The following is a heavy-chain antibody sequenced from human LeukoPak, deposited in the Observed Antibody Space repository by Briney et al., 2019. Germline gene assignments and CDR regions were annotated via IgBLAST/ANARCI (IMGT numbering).Heavy chain of an antibody. D-gene: IGHD2-21*02. CDR2: IKSKTDGGTT. CDR3: TTVWNCGGDCSDAFDI. J-gene: IGHJ3*02. CDR1: GFIFRNAW. Sequence: GGSLRLSCAASGFIFRNAWMSWVRQAPGKGLEWVGRIKSKTDGGTTDYAAPVKGRFTISRDDSKNTLYLQMNSLKTEDTAVYYCTTVWNCGGDCSDAFDIWGQGTMVTVSS. V-gene: IGHV3-15*01.